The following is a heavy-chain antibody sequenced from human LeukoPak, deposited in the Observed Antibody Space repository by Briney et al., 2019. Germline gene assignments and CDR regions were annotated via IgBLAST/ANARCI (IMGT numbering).Heavy chain of an antibody. CDR2: ISVYNGNT. J-gene: IGHJ4*02. Sequence: GASVKVSCKASGYTFTSYGISWVRQAPGQGLEWMGWISVYNGNTNYAQKLQGRVTMTTDTSTSTAYMELRSLRSDDTAVYYCAVLYYDFWSGSVVDCWGQGTLVTVSS. CDR3: AVLYYDFWSGSVVDC. D-gene: IGHD3-3*01. CDR1: GYTFTSYG. V-gene: IGHV1-18*01.